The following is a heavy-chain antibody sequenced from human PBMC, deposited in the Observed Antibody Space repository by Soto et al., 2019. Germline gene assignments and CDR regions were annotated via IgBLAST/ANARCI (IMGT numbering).Heavy chain of an antibody. J-gene: IGHJ6*02. CDR3: ARLLAYDILTGYYPYGMDV. V-gene: IGHV5-10-1*01. CDR2: IDPSDSYT. CDR1: GYSFTSYW. D-gene: IGHD3-9*01. Sequence: PGESLKISCKGSGYSFTSYWISWVRQMPGKGLEWMGRIDPSDSYTNYSPSFQGHVTISADKSISTAYLQWSSLKASDTAMYYCARLLAYDILTGYYPYGMDVWGQGTTVTVSS.